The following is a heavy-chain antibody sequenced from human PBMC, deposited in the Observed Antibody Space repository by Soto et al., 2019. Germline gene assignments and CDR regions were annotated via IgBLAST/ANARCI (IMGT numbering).Heavy chain of an antibody. CDR3: ARGVATVVTSYFDY. Sequence: QVQLQQWGAGLLKPSETLSLTCAVYGGSFSGYYWSWIRQPPGKGLEWIGEINPSGSTNYNPSLKSRVTISVDTSKNQFSLKLSSVTAADTAVYYCARGVATVVTSYFDYWGQGTLVTVSS. J-gene: IGHJ4*02. CDR2: INPSGST. V-gene: IGHV4-34*01. CDR1: GGSFSGYY. D-gene: IGHD5-12*01.